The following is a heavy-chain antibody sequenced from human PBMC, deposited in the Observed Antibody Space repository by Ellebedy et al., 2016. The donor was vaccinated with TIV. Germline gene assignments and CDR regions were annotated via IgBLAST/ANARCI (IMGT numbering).Heavy chain of an antibody. Sequence: SETLSLXCALSGAPSGNYFWSWIGQPPGKGLKWIGTIYTGESTFYNPSLKSRVTTSIDTSKNQFFLELKSVTAADTAVYYCVKPSGAVGTWGQGTLVTVSA. CDR1: GAPSGNYF. V-gene: IGHV4-59*04. D-gene: IGHD4-23*01. J-gene: IGHJ5*01. CDR3: VKPSGAVGT. CDR2: IYTGEST.